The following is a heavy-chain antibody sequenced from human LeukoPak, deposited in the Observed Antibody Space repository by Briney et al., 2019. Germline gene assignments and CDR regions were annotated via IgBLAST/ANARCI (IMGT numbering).Heavy chain of an antibody. J-gene: IGHJ3*02. Sequence: SETLSLTCTVSGGSISSYYWSWIRQPPGKGLECIGYIYYSGSTNYNPSLKSRVTISVDTSKNQFSLKLSSVTAADTAVYYCAREVTIFGVVRLSAFDIWGQGTMVTVSS. V-gene: IGHV4-59*01. CDR3: AREVTIFGVVRLSAFDI. CDR1: GGSISSYY. CDR2: IYYSGST. D-gene: IGHD3-3*01.